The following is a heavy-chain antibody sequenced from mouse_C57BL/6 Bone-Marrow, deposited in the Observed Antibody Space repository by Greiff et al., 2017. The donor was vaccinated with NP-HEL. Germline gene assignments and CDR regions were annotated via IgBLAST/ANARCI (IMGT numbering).Heavy chain of an antibody. D-gene: IGHD1-1*01. Sequence: EVQLQQSGPGLVKPSQSLSLTCSVTGYSITSGYYWNWIRQFPGNKLEWMGYISYDGSNNYNPSLKNRISITRDTSKNQFFLKLNSVTTEDTATYYCARPRSIYYAMDYWGQGTSVTVSS. CDR2: ISYDGSN. J-gene: IGHJ4*01. V-gene: IGHV3-6*01. CDR1: GYSITSGYY. CDR3: ARPRSIYYAMDY.